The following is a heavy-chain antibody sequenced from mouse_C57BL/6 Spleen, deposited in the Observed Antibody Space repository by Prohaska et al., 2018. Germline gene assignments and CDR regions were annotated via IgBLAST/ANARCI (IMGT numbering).Heavy chain of an antibody. Sequence: SYWITWVNQRPGQGHEWIGDIDPGSGSTNYNEKFKSKARLTVDTSSSTAYMQLSSLTSEDSAVYYCASQYVWGTGTTVTVSA. V-gene: IGHV1-55*01. CDR1: SYW. CDR3: ASQYV. J-gene: IGHJ1*03. CDR2: IDPGSGST.